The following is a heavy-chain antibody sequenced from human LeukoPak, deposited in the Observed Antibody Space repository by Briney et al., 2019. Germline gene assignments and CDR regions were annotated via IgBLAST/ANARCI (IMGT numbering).Heavy chain of an antibody. J-gene: IGHJ5*02. V-gene: IGHV4-34*01. D-gene: IGHD3-3*01. CDR1: GVSFSGYY. CDR2: INHSGST. CDR3: ARDLTILGVARFDP. Sequence: PSETLSLTCAGYGVSFSGYYWSWLRQPPGKGLEWIGEINHSGSTNYNPSLKRRVTISADTSKNQFSLKLSSVTAADTAVYYCARDLTILGVARFDPWGQGTLVTVSS.